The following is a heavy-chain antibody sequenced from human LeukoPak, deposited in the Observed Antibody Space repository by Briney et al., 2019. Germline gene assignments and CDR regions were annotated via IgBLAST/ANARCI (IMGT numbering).Heavy chain of an antibody. CDR2: IYTSGST. V-gene: IGHV4-61*02. CDR3: AGMSAGYSSGWYLGYYFDY. D-gene: IGHD6-19*01. J-gene: IGHJ4*02. Sequence: PSETLSLTCAVYGGSISSGSYYWSWIRQPAGKGLEWIGRIYTSGSTNYNPSLKSRVTISVDTSKNQFSLKLSSVTAADTAVYYCAGMSAGYSSGWYLGYYFDYWGQGTLVTVSS. CDR1: GGSISSGSYY.